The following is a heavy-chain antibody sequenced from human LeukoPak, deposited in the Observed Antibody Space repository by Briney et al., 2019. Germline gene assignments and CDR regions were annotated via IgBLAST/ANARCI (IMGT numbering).Heavy chain of an antibody. Sequence: GGSLRLSCAASGFTFSSYSMNWVRQAPGKGLKWVSYISSSSSTIYYADSVKGRFTISRDNAMDSLYLQMNSLRAEDTAVYYCARSEGDSTATPLDYWGQGTLVTVSS. J-gene: IGHJ4*02. CDR2: ISSSSSTI. D-gene: IGHD6-13*01. V-gene: IGHV3-48*01. CDR3: ARSEGDSTATPLDY. CDR1: GFTFSSYS.